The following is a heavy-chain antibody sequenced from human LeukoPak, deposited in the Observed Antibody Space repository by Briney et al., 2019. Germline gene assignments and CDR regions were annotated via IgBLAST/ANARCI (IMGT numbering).Heavy chain of an antibody. CDR3: ANRLYYYDSSQPY. V-gene: IGHV3-23*01. Sequence: GGSLRLSCAASGFTFGSYGMSWVRQAPGKGLEWVSAISGSGGSTYYADSGKGGYTISRDNSKNTLYLQMNSLRAEDTAVYYCANRLYYYDSSQPYWGQGTLVTVSS. CDR1: GFTFGSYG. J-gene: IGHJ4*02. D-gene: IGHD3-22*01. CDR2: ISGSGGST.